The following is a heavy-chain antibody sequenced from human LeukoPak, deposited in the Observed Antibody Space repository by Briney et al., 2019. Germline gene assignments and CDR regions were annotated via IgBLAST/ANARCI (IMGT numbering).Heavy chain of an antibody. J-gene: IGHJ4*02. CDR3: ARVGYSYGSYFDY. D-gene: IGHD5-18*01. CDR1: GYSISSGYY. CDR2: IYHSGST. Sequence: NPSETLSLTCTVSGYSISSGYYWGWIRQPPGKGLEWIGSIYHSGSTYYNPSLKSRVTISVDTSKNQFSLKLSSVTAADTAVYYCARVGYSYGSYFDYWGQGTLVTVSS. V-gene: IGHV4-38-2*02.